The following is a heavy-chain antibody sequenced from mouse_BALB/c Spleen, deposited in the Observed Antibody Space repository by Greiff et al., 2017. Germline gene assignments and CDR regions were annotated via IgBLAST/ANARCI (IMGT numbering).Heavy chain of an antibody. V-gene: IGHV2-2*02. D-gene: IGHD1-1*01. CDR1: GFSLTSYG. CDR2: IWSGGST. Sequence: QVQLQQSGPGLVQPSQSLSITCTASGFSLTSYGVHWVRQSPGKGLEWLGVIWSGGSTDYNAAFISRLSISKDNSKSQVFFKMNSLPANDTAIYYCARITPYAMDYWGQGTSVTVSS. J-gene: IGHJ4*01. CDR3: ARITPYAMDY.